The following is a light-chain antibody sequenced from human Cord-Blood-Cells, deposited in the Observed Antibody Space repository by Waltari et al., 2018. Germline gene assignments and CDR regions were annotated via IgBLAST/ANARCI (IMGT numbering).Light chain of an antibody. CDR2: AAS. J-gene: IGKJ1*01. V-gene: IGKV1-8*01. CDR1: QGISSY. Sequence: AIRITQSPSSLSASPGDRVTITCRARQGISSYLAWYQQKPRNAPKLLIYAASTLPSGVPSRFSGSGAGTDVTLTISRLQCEDFATYGCQQYDSYPWTFGQGTKVEIK. CDR3: QQYDSYPWT.